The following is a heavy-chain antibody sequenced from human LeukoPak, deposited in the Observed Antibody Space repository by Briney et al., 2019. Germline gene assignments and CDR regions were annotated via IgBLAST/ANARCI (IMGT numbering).Heavy chain of an antibody. D-gene: IGHD6-13*01. Sequence: SQTLSLTCAVSGGSISSGGYSWSWIRQPPGKGLEWIGYIYHSGSTYYNPSLKSRVTISVDRSKNQFSLKLSSVTAADTAVYYCARGKAAAGGWFDPWGQGTQVTVSS. CDR1: GGSISSGGYS. V-gene: IGHV4-30-2*01. J-gene: IGHJ5*02. CDR3: ARGKAAAGGWFDP. CDR2: IYHSGST.